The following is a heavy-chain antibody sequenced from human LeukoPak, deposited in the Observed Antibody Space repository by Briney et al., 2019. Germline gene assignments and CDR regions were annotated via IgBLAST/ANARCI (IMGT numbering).Heavy chain of an antibody. J-gene: IGHJ4*02. CDR1: GFTFSSYW. CDR2: IKQDGSEK. Sequence: GGSLRLSCAASGFTFSSYWMSWVRQAPGKGLEWVANIKQDGSEKYYVDSVKGRFTISRDNAKNSLYLQMNSLRAEDTAVYYCAKGSYYYDSSGDFDYWGQGTLVTVSS. D-gene: IGHD3-22*01. V-gene: IGHV3-7*01. CDR3: AKGSYYYDSSGDFDY.